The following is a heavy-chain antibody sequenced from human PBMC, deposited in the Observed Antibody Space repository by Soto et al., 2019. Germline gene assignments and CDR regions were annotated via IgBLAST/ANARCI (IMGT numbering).Heavy chain of an antibody. Sequence: QVQLVQSGAEVKKPGSSVKVSCKSSGGTFSNYGFSWVRQAPGQGLECMGVIVPIFGAEHPQKFQGRVTITADESTKAVLVDLRGLSSEDTAVYYCARGGSDYEGSGYYQGHVWGQGTTVTVSS. CDR1: GGTFSNYG. V-gene: IGHV1-69*12. D-gene: IGHD3-22*01. CDR3: ARGGSDYEGSGYYQGHV. J-gene: IGHJ6*02. CDR2: IVPIFGA.